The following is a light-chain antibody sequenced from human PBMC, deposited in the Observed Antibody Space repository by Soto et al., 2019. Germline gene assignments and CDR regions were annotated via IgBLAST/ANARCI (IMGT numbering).Light chain of an antibody. CDR1: QSVSSN. V-gene: IGKV3-15*01. J-gene: IGKJ1*01. Sequence: NVFAPASAAPALSPGERATPSCRASQSVSSNLAWYQQKPGQAPRLLIYGASTRATGIPARFSGSGSGTEFTLTISSLQSEDFAVYYCQQYNNWPLTFGQGTKVDI. CDR2: GAS. CDR3: QQYNNWPLT.